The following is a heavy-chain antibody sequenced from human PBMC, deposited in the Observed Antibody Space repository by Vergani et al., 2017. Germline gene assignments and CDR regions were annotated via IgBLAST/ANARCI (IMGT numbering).Heavy chain of an antibody. CDR1: GFIFSDYY. V-gene: IGHV3-11*01. Sequence: QVQLVASGGGLVRPGGSLRLSCAASGFIFSDYYMTWIRQTPGKGLEWLAHISDGGETKMYAESLKGRFTVSRDNTKNLLILQMKTLKVDDTATYYCGRKQSPASLMDKPIDIGGQGTRVTVSS. CDR3: GRKQSPASLMDKPIDI. CDR2: ISDGGETK. J-gene: IGHJ4*02. D-gene: IGHD1/OR15-1a*01.